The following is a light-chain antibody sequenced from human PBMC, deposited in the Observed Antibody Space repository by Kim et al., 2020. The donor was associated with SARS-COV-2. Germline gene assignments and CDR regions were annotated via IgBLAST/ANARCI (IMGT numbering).Light chain of an antibody. Sequence: SALVGDTSPFPCRAGQNVQNWVAWYQQKPGQVPKLLVEKASHLQSGVPPRFSGGGFGSHFTLTITTLQPDDFASYYCQQYHTGSTFGQGTKVDIK. CDR1: QNVQNW. CDR2: KAS. J-gene: IGKJ1*01. CDR3: QQYHTGST. V-gene: IGKV1-5*03.